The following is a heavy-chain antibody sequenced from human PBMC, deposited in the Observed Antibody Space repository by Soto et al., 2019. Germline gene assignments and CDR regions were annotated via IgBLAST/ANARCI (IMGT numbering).Heavy chain of an antibody. J-gene: IGHJ5*02. V-gene: IGHV4-39*01. D-gene: IGHD3-16*01. CDR3: ARQPVWVGPGSWFDP. Sequence: QLQLQESGPGLVKPSETLSLTCTVSGGSISSSSYYWGWIRQPPGKGLEWIGSIYYSGSTYYNPSLKSRVTIAVDTSKNQFSLKLSSVTAADTAVYYCARQPVWVGPGSWFDPGGQGTLVTVSS. CDR1: GGSISSSSYY. CDR2: IYYSGST.